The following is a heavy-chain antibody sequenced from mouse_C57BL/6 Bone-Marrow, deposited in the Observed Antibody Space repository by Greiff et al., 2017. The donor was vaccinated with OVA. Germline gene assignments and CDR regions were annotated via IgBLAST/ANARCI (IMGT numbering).Heavy chain of an antibody. Sequence: VQLQESGAELVRPGASVKMSCKASGYTFTNYYMNWVNQRPGQGLEWIGYINPSSGYTKYNQKFKGKATLTVDKSSSTAYMQLSSLTSEDSAVYYCARGVYAMDYWGQGTSVTVSS. J-gene: IGHJ4*01. CDR2: INPSSGYT. V-gene: IGHV1-4*01. CDR3: ARGVYAMDY. CDR1: GYTFTNYY.